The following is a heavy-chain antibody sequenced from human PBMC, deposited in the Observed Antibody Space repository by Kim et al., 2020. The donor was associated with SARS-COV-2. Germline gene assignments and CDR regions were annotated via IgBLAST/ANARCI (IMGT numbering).Heavy chain of an antibody. J-gene: IGHJ6*02. Sequence: VKSRITINPDTSKNQFSLQLNSVTPEDTAVYYCARDIVAKVDYYYYGMDVWGQGTTVTVSS. D-gene: IGHD5-12*01. CDR3: ARDIVAKVDYYYYGMDV. V-gene: IGHV6-1*01.